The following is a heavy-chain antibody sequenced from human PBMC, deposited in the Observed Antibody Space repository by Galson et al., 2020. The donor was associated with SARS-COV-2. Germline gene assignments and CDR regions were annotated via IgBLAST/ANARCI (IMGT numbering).Heavy chain of an antibody. CDR3: ASLKEAAAGTIDYYYYGMDV. CDR2: INHSGST. Sequence: SETLSLTCAVYGGSFSGSYWNWIRQPPGTGLEWIGEINHSGSTNSNPSLKRRITLSVDTSKNQFSLKLSPVTAADTAVYYCASLKEAAAGTIDYYYYGMDVWGQGTMVTVSS. V-gene: IGHV4-34*01. J-gene: IGHJ6*02. CDR1: GGSFSGSY. D-gene: IGHD6-13*01.